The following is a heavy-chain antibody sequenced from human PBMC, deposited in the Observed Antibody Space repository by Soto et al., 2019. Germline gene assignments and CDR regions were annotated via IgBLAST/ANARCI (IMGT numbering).Heavy chain of an antibody. D-gene: IGHD2-15*01. CDR1: GGSISSSSYY. Sequence: SETLSLTCTVSGGSISSSSYYWGWIRQPPGKRLKGIGSIFDSGSTYYNPSLKRRVTISVDTSKNQFSLKLSSVTAADTAVYYCARHLTYCSAGSCYSDFPYYGMDVWGQGTTVTVSS. J-gene: IGHJ6*02. CDR3: ARHLTYCSAGSCYSDFPYYGMDV. CDR2: IFDSGST. V-gene: IGHV4-39*01.